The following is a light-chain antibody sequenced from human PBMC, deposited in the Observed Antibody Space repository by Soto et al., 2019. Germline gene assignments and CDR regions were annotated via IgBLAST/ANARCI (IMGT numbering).Light chain of an antibody. V-gene: IGLV2-14*01. CDR1: SSDVGVYNY. CDR3: SSYTSSSTLV. CDR2: EVS. Sequence: QSALNQPASVSGSPGQSITISCTGTSSDVGVYNYVSWYQQHPGKAPKLMIYEVSNRPSGVSNRFSGSKSGNTASLTISGLQAEDEADYYCSSYTSSSTLVFGAGTKLTVL. J-gene: IGLJ3*02.